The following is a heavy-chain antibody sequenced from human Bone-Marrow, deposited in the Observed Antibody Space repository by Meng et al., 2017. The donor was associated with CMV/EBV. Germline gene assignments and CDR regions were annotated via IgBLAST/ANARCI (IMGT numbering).Heavy chain of an antibody. CDR1: GYSISSGYY. D-gene: IGHD2-2*01. CDR2: IYHSGST. CDR3: ARDPYYCSSTSCYLWWFDP. Sequence: SETLSLTCTVSGYSISSGYYWGWIRQPPGKGLEWIGSIYHSGSTYYNPSPKSRVTISVDTSKNQFSLKLSSVTAADTAVYYCARDPYYCSSTSCYLWWFDPWGQGTLVTVSS. V-gene: IGHV4-38-2*02. J-gene: IGHJ5*02.